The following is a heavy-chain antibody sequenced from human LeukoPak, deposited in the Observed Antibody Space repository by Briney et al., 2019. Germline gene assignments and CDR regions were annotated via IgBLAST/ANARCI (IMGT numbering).Heavy chain of an antibody. Sequence: PSENLSLTCTVSGGSISSSSYYWGWIRPPPGKGLEGVGGIYYSGSTYYNPSLKSRVTISVDTSKSQFSLKLSSVTAADTAVYYCARYSPSSEVGHQTNWFDPWGQGALVTVSS. CDR3: ARYSPSSEVGHQTNWFDP. CDR2: IYYSGST. V-gene: IGHV4-39*01. CDR1: GGSISSSSYY. D-gene: IGHD6-19*01. J-gene: IGHJ5*02.